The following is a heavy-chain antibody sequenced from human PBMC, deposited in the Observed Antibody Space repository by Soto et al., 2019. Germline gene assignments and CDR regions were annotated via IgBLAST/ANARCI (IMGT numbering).Heavy chain of an antibody. CDR2: ISYAGDYR. D-gene: IGHD6-13*01. V-gene: IGHV3-30*18. Sequence: QVHLVESGGGVVQPGRSLRLSCAASGFTFSSYGMHWVRQAPGKGLEWVAVISYAGDYRYYADSVKGRFTISRDNSKNTLYLQMNTLRPEDTAVYFCAKSRGGSSWYEGDSWGQGTLVTVSS. CDR3: AKSRGGSSWYEGDS. J-gene: IGHJ4*02. CDR1: GFTFSSYG.